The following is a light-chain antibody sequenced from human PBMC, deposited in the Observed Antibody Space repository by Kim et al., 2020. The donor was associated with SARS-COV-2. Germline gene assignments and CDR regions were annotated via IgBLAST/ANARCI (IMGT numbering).Light chain of an antibody. CDR3: QQYNNWPRT. J-gene: IGKJ1*01. CDR2: GAS. V-gene: IGKV3-15*01. Sequence: EIVMTQSPATLSVSPGERATLSCRASQSVRRNLAWYQQKPGQAPRLLIYGASTRAAGIPDRFSGSGSGTEFTLTISSLQSEDFVVFFCQQYNNWPRTFGQGTKVEIK. CDR1: QSVRRN.